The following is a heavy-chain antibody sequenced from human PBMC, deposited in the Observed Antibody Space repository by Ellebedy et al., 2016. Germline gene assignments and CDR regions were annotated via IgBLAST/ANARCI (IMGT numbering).Heavy chain of an antibody. CDR3: ARGPILSYYYGSGSYRPRFDP. CDR1: GGSISSGGYY. Sequence: SETLSLTXTVSGGSISSGGYYWSWIRQPPGKGLEWIGEINHSGSTNYNPSLKSRVTISVDTSKNQFSLKLSSVTAADTAVYYCARGPILSYYYGSGSYRPRFDPWGQGTLVTVSS. J-gene: IGHJ5*02. CDR2: INHSGST. V-gene: IGHV4-39*07. D-gene: IGHD3-10*01.